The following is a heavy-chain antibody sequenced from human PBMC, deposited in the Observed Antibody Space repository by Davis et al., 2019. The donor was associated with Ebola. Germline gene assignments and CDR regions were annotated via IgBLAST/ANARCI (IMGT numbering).Heavy chain of an antibody. J-gene: IGHJ4*01. V-gene: IGHV3-9*02. D-gene: IGHD6-13*01. Sequence: PGGSLRLSCAASGITSVDHDMHWVRQAPGKGLEWVSGFLSGNGFIDYSGSVNGRFTMFLDNAKNSLYLQMNSLRTEDTALYYCIAEKLPGGLDFWVRGTLVTVSS. CDR1: GITSVDHD. CDR2: FLSGNGFI. CDR3: IAEKLPGGLDF.